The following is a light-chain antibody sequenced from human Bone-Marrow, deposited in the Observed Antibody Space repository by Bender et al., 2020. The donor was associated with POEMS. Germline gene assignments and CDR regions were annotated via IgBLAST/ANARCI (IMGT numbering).Light chain of an antibody. J-gene: IGLJ1*01. V-gene: IGLV1-40*01. CDR2: GYN. CDR3: CSYAGNYFHYV. Sequence: QSVLTQPPSVSGAPGQRVTISCTGSSSNTGSGYDINWYQHLPGTAPKLLIYGYNNRPSGVPDRFSGSKSGTSASLAITGLQAEDEADYYCCSYAGNYFHYVFGTGTKVTVL. CDR1: SSNTGSGYD.